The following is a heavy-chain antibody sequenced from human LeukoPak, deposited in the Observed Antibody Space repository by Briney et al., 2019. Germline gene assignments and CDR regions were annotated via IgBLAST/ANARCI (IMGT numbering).Heavy chain of an antibody. Sequence: GGSLRLSCAASGLTFRSYAMNWVRQAPGKGLEWVGRIKSKTDGGATDYAAPVKGRSAISRDDSNNTLYLQVNSLKTEDTAVYYCTTSLTSGYYIDYWGQGTLVTVSS. CDR3: TTSLTSGYYIDY. V-gene: IGHV3-15*01. J-gene: IGHJ4*02. CDR2: IKSKTDGGAT. CDR1: GLTFRSYA. D-gene: IGHD3-22*01.